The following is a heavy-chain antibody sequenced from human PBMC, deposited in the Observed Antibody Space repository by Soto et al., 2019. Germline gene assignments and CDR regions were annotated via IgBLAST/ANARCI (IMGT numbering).Heavy chain of an antibody. CDR1: GGSISRGDYY. CDR3: ARVQGGGGAMVHHY. D-gene: IGHD5-18*01. J-gene: IGHJ4*02. CDR2: IYYSGST. V-gene: IGHV4-30-4*01. Sequence: QVQLQESGPGLVKPSQTLSLTCTVSGGSISRGDYYWSWIRQPPGKGLEWIGYIYYSGSTYYNPALKSRLTISVDTSKNQFSLKLSSVTAADTAVYYCARVQGGGGAMVHHYWGQGTLVTVSS.